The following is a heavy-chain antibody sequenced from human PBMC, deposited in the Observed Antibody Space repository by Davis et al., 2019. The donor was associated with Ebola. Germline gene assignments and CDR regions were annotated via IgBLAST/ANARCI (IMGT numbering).Heavy chain of an antibody. CDR2: LSSSSSFI. Sequence: GESLKISCSASGFLFSSYTMNWVRQAPGKGLEWVSLLSSSSSFIYYADSVKGRFTISRDSASNSLFLAMNSLRDEDTAIYFCARDRPRCSSTSCSIEHWGQGTLVTVSS. CDR3: ARDRPRCSSTSCSIEH. CDR1: GFLFSSYT. J-gene: IGHJ1*01. D-gene: IGHD2-2*01. V-gene: IGHV3-21*01.